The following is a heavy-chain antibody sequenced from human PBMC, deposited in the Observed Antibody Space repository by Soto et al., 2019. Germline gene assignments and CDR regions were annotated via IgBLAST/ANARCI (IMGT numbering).Heavy chain of an antibody. CDR2: IHTTDGT. V-gene: IGHV4-4*07. D-gene: IGHD6-13*01. CDR3: ARALSSAAGLYFDF. CDR1: GGSISSYY. Sequence: PSETLSLTCTVSGGSISSYYWSWIRQPAGKGMEWIGRIHTTDGTNYNPSLKSRVTISIDTSNNQFSLKLNSLTAADTAVYYCARALSSAAGLYFDFWGQGTLVTVSS. J-gene: IGHJ4*02.